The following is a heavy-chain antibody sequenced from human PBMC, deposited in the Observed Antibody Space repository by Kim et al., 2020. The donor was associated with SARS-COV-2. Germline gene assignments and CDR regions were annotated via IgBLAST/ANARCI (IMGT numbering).Heavy chain of an antibody. CDR1: GFTFSSYA. V-gene: IGHV3-23*01. D-gene: IGHD3-3*01. Sequence: GGSLRLSCAASGFTFSSYAMSWVRQAPGKGLEWVSAISGSGVSTYYADSVKGRFTISRDNSKNTLYLQMNSLRAEDTAVYYCAKANGDFWSGYLYYYYYMDVWGKGTTVTVSS. J-gene: IGHJ6*03. CDR3: AKANGDFWSGYLYYYYYMDV. CDR2: ISGSGVST.